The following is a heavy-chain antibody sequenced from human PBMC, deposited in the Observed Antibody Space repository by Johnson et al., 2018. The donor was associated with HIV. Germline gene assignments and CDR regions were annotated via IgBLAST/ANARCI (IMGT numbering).Heavy chain of an antibody. D-gene: IGHD2-15*01. Sequence: VQLVESGGGVVQPGRSLRLSCAASDFTFTNNAIHWVRQAPGKGLEWVAVISYDGSNKYYPDSVKGRFTISRDNFKNTLYLQMDSLRAEDTAVYFCAREMVAAKDAVDIWGQGTMVTVSS. CDR3: AREMVAAKDAVDI. J-gene: IGHJ3*02. CDR1: DFTFTNNA. CDR2: ISYDGSNK. V-gene: IGHV3-30-3*01.